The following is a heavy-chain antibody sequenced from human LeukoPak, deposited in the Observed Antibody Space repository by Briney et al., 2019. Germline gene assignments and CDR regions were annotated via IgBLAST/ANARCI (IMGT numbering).Heavy chain of an antibody. CDR1: GFTFSSYA. V-gene: IGHV3-23*01. Sequence: GGSLRLSCAASGFTFSSYAMSWVRQAPGKGLEWVSAISGSGGSTYYADSVKGRFTISRDNYMNTLYLQMNSLRAEDTAVYYCAKPLGYCGSSSCFQYYYYGMDVWGKGTTVTVSS. D-gene: IGHD2-2*01. J-gene: IGHJ6*04. CDR3: AKPLGYCGSSSCFQYYYYGMDV. CDR2: ISGSGGST.